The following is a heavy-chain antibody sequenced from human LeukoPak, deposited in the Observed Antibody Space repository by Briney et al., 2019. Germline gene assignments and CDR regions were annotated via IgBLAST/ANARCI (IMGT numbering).Heavy chain of an antibody. V-gene: IGHV4-39*01. Sequence: SETLSLTCTVSGGSISSSSYYWGWIRQPPGKGLEWIGSIYYSGSTYYNPSLKSRATISVDTSKNQFSLKLSSVTAADTAVYYCAKIDAGATTYAFDIWGQGTMVTVSS. CDR1: GGSISSSSYY. CDR3: AKIDAGATTYAFDI. CDR2: IYYSGST. D-gene: IGHD1-26*01. J-gene: IGHJ3*02.